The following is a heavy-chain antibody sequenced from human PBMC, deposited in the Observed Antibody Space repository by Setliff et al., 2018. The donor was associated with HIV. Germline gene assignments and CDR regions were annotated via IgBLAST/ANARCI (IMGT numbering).Heavy chain of an antibody. CDR3: ARDDSYTAIQFYFDP. V-gene: IGHV3-53*05. J-gene: IGHJ5*02. D-gene: IGHD5-18*01. CDR1: GLTVSSEY. CDR2: TRSDGRT. Sequence: GSLRLSCTAPGLTVSSEYMVWVRQAPGKALEWVSSTRSDGRTDYTDSVRGRLTISRDSSLNTLYLEMNSLRLDDTAMYFCARDDSYTAIQFYFDPWGQGTLVTVSS.